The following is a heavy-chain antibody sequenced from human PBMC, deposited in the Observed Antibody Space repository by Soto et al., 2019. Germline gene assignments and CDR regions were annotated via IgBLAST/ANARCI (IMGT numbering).Heavy chain of an antibody. J-gene: IGHJ3*02. CDR3: AREVRVRGFAFDI. CDR2: IYSGGNT. CDR1: GFTVSSNY. V-gene: IGHV3-66*01. Sequence: GGSLRLSCAVSGFTVSSNYMNWVRQAPGKGLEWVSFIYSGGNTYYADSVKGRFTISRDDSKNMLYLQMNSLRVEDTAVYYCAREVRVRGFAFDIWGQGTMVTVSS. D-gene: IGHD3-3*01.